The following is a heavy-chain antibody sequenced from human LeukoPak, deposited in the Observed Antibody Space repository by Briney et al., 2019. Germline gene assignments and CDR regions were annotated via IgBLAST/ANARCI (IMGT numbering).Heavy chain of an antibody. V-gene: IGHV1-2*03. Sequence: LGASVKVSCKASGYTFTGYYMHWVRQAPGQGLEWMGWINPNSGGTNYAQKFQGRATMTRDTSISTAYMELSRLRSDDTAVYYCARAYYDILTGYSPANYWGQGTLVTVSS. D-gene: IGHD3-9*01. CDR1: GYTFTGYY. CDR2: INPNSGGT. J-gene: IGHJ4*02. CDR3: ARAYYDILTGYSPANY.